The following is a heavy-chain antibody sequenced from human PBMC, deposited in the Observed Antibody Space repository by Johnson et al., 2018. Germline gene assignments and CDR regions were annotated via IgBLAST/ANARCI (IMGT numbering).Heavy chain of an antibody. CDR1: GGSISSFY. D-gene: IGHD1-7*01. V-gene: IGHV4-4*07. CDR2: LYTTGST. CDR3: ARARNFPYYYYGMDV. Sequence: QVQLQESGPGLVKPTVTLSLTCTVSGGSISSFYWSWIRQPAGKGLEWIGRLYTTGSTNSNPSPKSRVTITVDTSKNHFSLKLTSVTSADTAVYYCARARNFPYYYYGMDVWGQGTTVTVSS. J-gene: IGHJ6*02.